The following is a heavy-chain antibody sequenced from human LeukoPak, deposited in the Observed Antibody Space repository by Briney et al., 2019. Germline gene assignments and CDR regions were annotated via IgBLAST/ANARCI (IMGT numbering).Heavy chain of an antibody. CDR2: ISAYNGNT. J-gene: IGHJ5*02. CDR3: ARSIVVVVAASLEWWFDP. Sequence: ASVKVSCKASGYTFTSYGISWVRQAPGQGLEWMGWISAYNGNTNYAQKLQGRVTMTTDTPTSTAYMELRSLRSDDTAVYYCARSIVVVVAASLEWWFDPWGQGTLVTVSS. V-gene: IGHV1-18*01. CDR1: GYTFTSYG. D-gene: IGHD2-15*01.